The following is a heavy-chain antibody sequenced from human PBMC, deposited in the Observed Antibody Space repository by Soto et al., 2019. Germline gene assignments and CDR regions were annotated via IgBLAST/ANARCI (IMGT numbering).Heavy chain of an antibody. CDR1: GFSFSSYG. CDR2: IWYDGSNK. J-gene: IGHJ6*02. D-gene: IGHD2-8*01. V-gene: IGHV3-33*01. Sequence: GGCMRLSSAASGFSFSSYGMHWVRQAPGKGLEWVAVIWYDGSNKYYADSVKDRFTISRDNSKNTLYLQMNSLRAEDTAVYYCARSHCTNGVCYGKDYYYYGMDVWGQGTTVTVSS. CDR3: ARSHCTNGVCYGKDYYYYGMDV.